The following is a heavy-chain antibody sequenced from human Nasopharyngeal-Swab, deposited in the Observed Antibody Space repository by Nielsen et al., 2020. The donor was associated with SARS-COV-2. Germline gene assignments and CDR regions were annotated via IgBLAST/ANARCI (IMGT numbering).Heavy chain of an antibody. V-gene: IGHV3-21*01. CDR1: RFTFSSYN. CDR3: ARGSSITMIVVVTTGAFDI. Sequence: GESLKISCATSRFTFSSYNMNWVRQAPGKGLEWVSSISSSNSYIYYADSVKGRFTISRDNAKNSLYLQMNSLRAEDTAVYYCARGSSITMIVVVTTGAFDIWGQGTMVTVSS. D-gene: IGHD3-22*01. J-gene: IGHJ3*02. CDR2: ISSSNSYI.